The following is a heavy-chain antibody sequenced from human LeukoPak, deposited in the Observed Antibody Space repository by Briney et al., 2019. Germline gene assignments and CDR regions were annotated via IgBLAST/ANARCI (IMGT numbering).Heavy chain of an antibody. J-gene: IGHJ4*02. V-gene: IGHV3-33*01. Sequence: PGGSLRLSCAASGFTFSGYGMHWVRQAPGKGLEWVAVIWYDGSNKYYADSVKGRFTISRDNSKNTLYLQMNSLRAEDTAVYYCAREGREVRGVIIPEYFDYWGQGTLVTVSS. CDR1: GFTFSGYG. CDR3: AREGREVRGVIIPEYFDY. CDR2: IWYDGSNK. D-gene: IGHD3-10*01.